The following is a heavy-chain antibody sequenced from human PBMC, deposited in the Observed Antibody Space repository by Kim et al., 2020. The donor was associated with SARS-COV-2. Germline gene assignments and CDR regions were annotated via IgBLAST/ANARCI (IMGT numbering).Heavy chain of an antibody. V-gene: IGHV3-53*01. CDR2: GGKT. Sequence: GGKTFYADSVKGRFTISRDRSGNTLYLQLNSLRAEDTAVYYCARGSPFDSWGQGTLVTVSS. J-gene: IGHJ4*02. CDR3: ARGSPFDS.